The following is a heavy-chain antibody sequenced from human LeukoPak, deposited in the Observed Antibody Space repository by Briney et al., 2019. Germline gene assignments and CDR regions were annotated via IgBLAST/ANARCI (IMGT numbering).Heavy chain of an antibody. CDR1: GFTFSSYV. J-gene: IGHJ5*02. CDR2: ISGIGDST. CDR3: AKVTYDYLWGSFET. D-gene: IGHD3-16*01. Sequence: PGGSLRLSGAASGFTFSSYVISSGRQAPGKGLEWVSAISGIGDSTYYSDSVKVRFTISRDNSKNTLYLQMNSLRAEHTAAYYCAKVTYDYLWGSFETWGQGTLVTVSS. V-gene: IGHV3-23*01.